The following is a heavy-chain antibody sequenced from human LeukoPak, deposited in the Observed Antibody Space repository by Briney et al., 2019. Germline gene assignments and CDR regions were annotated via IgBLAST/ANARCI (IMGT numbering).Heavy chain of an antibody. CDR3: AKEQAAAAVRAFDI. J-gene: IGHJ3*02. CDR1: GFTFSSYG. CDR2: ISYDGSNK. D-gene: IGHD6-13*01. V-gene: IGHV3-30*18. Sequence: PGGSLRLSCAASGFTFSSYGMHWVRQAPGKGLEWVAVISYDGSNKYYADSVKGRFTISRDNSKNTLYLQMNSLRAEDTAVYYCAKEQAAAAVRAFDIWGQGTMVTVSS.